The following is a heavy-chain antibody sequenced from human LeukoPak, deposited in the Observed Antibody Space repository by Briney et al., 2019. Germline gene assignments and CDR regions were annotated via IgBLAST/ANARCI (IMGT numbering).Heavy chain of an antibody. Sequence: SETLSLTCAVYGGSFSGYYCSWIRQPPGKGLEWIGEINHSGSTNYNPSLKSRVTISVDTSKNQFSLKLSSVTAADTAVYYCAREWLVSNWFDPWGQGTLVTVSS. D-gene: IGHD6-19*01. J-gene: IGHJ5*02. CDR1: GGSFSGYY. CDR3: AREWLVSNWFDP. CDR2: INHSGST. V-gene: IGHV4-34*01.